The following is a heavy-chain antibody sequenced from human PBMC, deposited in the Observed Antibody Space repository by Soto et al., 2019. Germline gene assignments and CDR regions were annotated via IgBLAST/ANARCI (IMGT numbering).Heavy chain of an antibody. CDR3: ARLISYFDY. J-gene: IGHJ4*02. CDR1: GGSISSGGYS. D-gene: IGHD2-15*01. CDR2: IYHSGST. V-gene: IGHV4-30-2*01. Sequence: PSETLSLTCAVSGGSISSGGYSWSWIRQPPGKGLEWIGYIYHSGSTYYNPSLKSRVTISVDRSKNQFSLKLSSVTAADTAVFYCARLISYFDYWGQGTLVTVSS.